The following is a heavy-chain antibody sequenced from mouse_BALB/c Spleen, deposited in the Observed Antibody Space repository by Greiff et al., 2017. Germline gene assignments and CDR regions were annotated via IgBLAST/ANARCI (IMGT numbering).Heavy chain of an antibody. CDR1: GFNIKDYY. J-gene: IGHJ4*01. Sequence: EVQLQQSGAELVRSGASVKLSCTASGFNIKDYYMHWVKQRPEQGLEWIGWIDPENGDTEYAPKFQGKATMTADTSSNTAYLQLSSLTSEDTAVYYCNACKITAYAMDYWGQGTSVTVSS. V-gene: IGHV14-4*02. CDR2: IDPENGDT. D-gene: IGHD2-4*01. CDR3: NACKITAYAMDY.